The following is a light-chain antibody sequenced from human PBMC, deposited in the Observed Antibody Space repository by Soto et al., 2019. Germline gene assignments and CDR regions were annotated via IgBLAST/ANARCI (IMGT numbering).Light chain of an antibody. CDR3: QQYGRSSLT. Sequence: EIVLTQSPGTLSLSPGERATLSCRASQSVSSTYLAWYQQKPGQAPRLLIYGASSRAYRITDRFSGSRSGTDFTLTISRLDPEDIAVYYCQQYGRSSLTFGPGTKVDIK. V-gene: IGKV3-20*01. J-gene: IGKJ3*01. CDR1: QSVSSTY. CDR2: GAS.